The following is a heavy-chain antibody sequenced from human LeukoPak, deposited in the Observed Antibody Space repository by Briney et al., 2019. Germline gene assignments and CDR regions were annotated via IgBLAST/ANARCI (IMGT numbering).Heavy chain of an antibody. D-gene: IGHD3-22*01. CDR1: GFTVSSNY. J-gene: IGHJ4*02. V-gene: IGHV3-11*04. CDR2: ISSSGSTI. CDR3: ARGGYYYDSRGYFDY. Sequence: GGSLRLSCAASGFTVSSNYMSWIRQAPGKGLEWVSYISSSGSTIYYADSVKGRFTISRDNAKNSLYLQMNSLRAEDTAVYYCARGGYYYDSRGYFDYWGQGTLVTVSS.